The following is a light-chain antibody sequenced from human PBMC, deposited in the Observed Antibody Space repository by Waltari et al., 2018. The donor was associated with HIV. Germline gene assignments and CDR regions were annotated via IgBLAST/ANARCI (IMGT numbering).Light chain of an antibody. J-gene: IGLJ2*01. CDR1: STNIGSYNL. CDR2: EVN. CDR3: CPYAGSSNVV. V-gene: IGLV2-23*02. Sequence: QSALTQSASVSGSPGQSITISCTGTSTNIGSYNLVSWYQQHPGKAPKVIIYEVNKRPSGVSNRFSGSTSGSTASLTISGLQAEDEADYYCCPYAGSSNVVFGGGTKLTVL.